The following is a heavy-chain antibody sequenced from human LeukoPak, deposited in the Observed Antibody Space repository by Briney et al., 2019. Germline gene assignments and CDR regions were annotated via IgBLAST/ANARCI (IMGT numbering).Heavy chain of an antibody. CDR3: ARVLRYCSGGNCYSGGLGYMDV. CDR2: TSSSDPGT. J-gene: IGHJ6*03. V-gene: IGHV3-23*01. D-gene: IGHD2-15*01. CDR1: GFPLSSYA. Sequence: PGGSLRLSCAASGFPLSSYAMSWVRQASGKGLEWVSATSSSDPGTYYADSVKGRFTISRDNAKNSLFLQMNSLRAEDTAVYYCARVLRYCSGGNCYSGGLGYMDVWGKGTTVTISS.